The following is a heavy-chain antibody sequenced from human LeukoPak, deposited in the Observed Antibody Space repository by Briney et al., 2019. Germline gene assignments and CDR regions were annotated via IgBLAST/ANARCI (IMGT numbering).Heavy chain of an antibody. V-gene: IGHV3-15*01. Sequence: GGSLRLSCGASGFTFSNAWMSWVRQAPGKGLEWVGRIKSKTDGGTTDYAAPVKGRFTISRDDSKNTLYLQMNSLKTEDTAVYYCTTDRDSVTTAKDWGQGTLVTVSS. D-gene: IGHD4-17*01. CDR2: IKSKTDGGTT. CDR3: TTDRDSVTTAKD. J-gene: IGHJ4*02. CDR1: GFTFSNAW.